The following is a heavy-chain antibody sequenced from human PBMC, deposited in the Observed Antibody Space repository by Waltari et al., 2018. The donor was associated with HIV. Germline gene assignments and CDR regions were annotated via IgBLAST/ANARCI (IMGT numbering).Heavy chain of an antibody. Sequence: QVQLQESGPGLVKPSQTLSLTCNVSGASINSDNYYWAWIRQHPERGLECIGFVDYRGSTFSNPSFKSRATISVDTSKNQFSLKLTSMTAADTAVYYCARVLYWYFDLWGRGTLVTVSS. CDR1: GASINSDNYY. CDR2: VDYRGST. V-gene: IGHV4-31*02. J-gene: IGHJ2*01. CDR3: ARVLYWYFDL.